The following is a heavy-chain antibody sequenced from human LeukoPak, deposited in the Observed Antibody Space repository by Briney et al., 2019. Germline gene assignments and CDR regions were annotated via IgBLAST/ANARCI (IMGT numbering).Heavy chain of an antibody. Sequence: ASVKVSCKASGYTFTSYGISWVRQAPGQGLEWMGWISAYNGNTNYAQKFQGRVTMTRDTSISTAYMELSRLRSDDTAVYYCARDIGAAAAYWGQGTLVTVSS. J-gene: IGHJ4*02. CDR1: GYTFTSYG. D-gene: IGHD6-13*01. CDR2: ISAYNGNT. V-gene: IGHV1-18*01. CDR3: ARDIGAAAAY.